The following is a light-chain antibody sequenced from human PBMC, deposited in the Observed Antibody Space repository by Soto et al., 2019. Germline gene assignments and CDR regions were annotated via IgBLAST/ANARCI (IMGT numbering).Light chain of an antibody. CDR2: DVT. V-gene: IGLV2-14*03. J-gene: IGLJ1*01. CDR3: SSYTTSNTRQIV. Sequence: QSALTQPASVSGSPGQSITISCTGTSSDVGGYNYVSWYQHHPGKAPKLIIYDVTNRPSGVSNPFSGSKSGNTASVTISGLQPEDEADYYCSSYTTSNTRQIVFGTGTKLTVL. CDR1: SSDVGGYNY.